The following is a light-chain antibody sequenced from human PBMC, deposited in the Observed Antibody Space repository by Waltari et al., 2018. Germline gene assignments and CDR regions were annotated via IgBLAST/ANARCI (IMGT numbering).Light chain of an antibody. J-gene: IGLJ3*02. Sequence: QSALTQPRSVSGSPGPSVTISCTGTSNDVGGYNYVSWYQQHPDKAPKLIIYDINQRPSGVPDRFSGSNSGNTASLTISGLQAEDEADYYCCSYVGSNTYWVFGGGTKLTVL. CDR2: DIN. CDR3: CSYVGSNTYWV. CDR1: SNDVGGYNY. V-gene: IGLV2-11*01.